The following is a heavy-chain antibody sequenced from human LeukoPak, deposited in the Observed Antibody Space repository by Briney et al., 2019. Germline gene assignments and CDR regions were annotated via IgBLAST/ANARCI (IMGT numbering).Heavy chain of an antibody. CDR2: IRYDASYK. Sequence: PGGSLRLSCAASGFTFSSYGMHWVRQAPGKGLEWVAFIRYDASYKYYADSVKGRFTISRDNSKNTLYLQMNSLRAEDTAVYYCARRYSSSSYFDYWGQGTLVTVSS. D-gene: IGHD6-6*01. J-gene: IGHJ4*02. CDR1: GFTFSSYG. CDR3: ARRYSSSSYFDY. V-gene: IGHV3-30*02.